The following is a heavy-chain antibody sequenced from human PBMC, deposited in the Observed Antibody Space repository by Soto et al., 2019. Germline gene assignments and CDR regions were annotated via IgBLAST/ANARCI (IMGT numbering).Heavy chain of an antibody. CDR3: ARGVLYYYDSSGYPHWFDP. CDR2: ISSSGSII. Sequence: GSLRLSCAASGFTFSSYEVNWVRQAPGKGLEWVSYISSSGSIIYYADSVKGRFTISRDNAKNSLYLQMNSLRAEDTAVYYCARGVLYYYDSSGYPHWFDPWGQGTLVTVSS. J-gene: IGHJ5*02. CDR1: GFTFSSYE. V-gene: IGHV3-48*03. D-gene: IGHD3-22*01.